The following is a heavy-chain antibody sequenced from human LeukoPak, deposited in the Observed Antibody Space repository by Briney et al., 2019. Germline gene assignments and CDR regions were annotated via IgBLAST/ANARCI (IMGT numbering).Heavy chain of an antibody. CDR3: ATWYSISWYVGGPYYFDY. V-gene: IGHV1-24*01. D-gene: IGHD6-13*01. CDR1: GYTLTELS. Sequence: ASVKVSCKVSGYTLTELSMHWVRQAPGKGLEWMGGFYPEDGETIYAQKFQGRVTMTEDTSTDTAYMELSSLRSEDTAVYYCATWYSISWYVGGPYYFDYWGQGTLVTVSS. CDR2: FYPEDGET. J-gene: IGHJ4*02.